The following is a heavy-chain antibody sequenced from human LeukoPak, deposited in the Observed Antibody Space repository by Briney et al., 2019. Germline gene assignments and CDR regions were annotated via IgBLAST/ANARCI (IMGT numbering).Heavy chain of an antibody. Sequence: GGSLRLSCAASGFNFRAYRMTWVRQAPGKGLEWVSVISGGGSTYYADSVRGRFAISRDTSKNMLYLQMNSLRAEDTAIYYCAKGHSASWLLDYWGQGTLVTVSS. CDR3: AKGHSASWLLDY. V-gene: IGHV3-23*01. CDR1: GFNFRAYR. D-gene: IGHD6-13*01. CDR2: ISGGGST. J-gene: IGHJ4*02.